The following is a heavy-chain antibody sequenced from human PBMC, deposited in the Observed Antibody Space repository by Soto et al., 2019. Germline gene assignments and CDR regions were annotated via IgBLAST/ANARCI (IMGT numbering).Heavy chain of an antibody. CDR2: IKEDGSEA. CDR1: ELTFSLFS. CDR3: VRAPLAIEGGHYNYYYMDV. V-gene: IGHV3-7*01. D-gene: IGHD2-2*01. Sequence: DVRLVESGGGLVQPGKSLRLACAVSELTFSLFSMSWVRQVPGKRLEWVSSIKEDGSEAYYVDSVKGRFTISRDNDKNSLYLEMNDLRADDTSVYYCVRAPLAIEGGHYNYYYMDVWGKGPTVTVSS. J-gene: IGHJ6*03.